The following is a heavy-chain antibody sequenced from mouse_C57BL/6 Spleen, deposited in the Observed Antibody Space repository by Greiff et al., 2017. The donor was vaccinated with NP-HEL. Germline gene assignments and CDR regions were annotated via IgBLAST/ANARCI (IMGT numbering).Heavy chain of an antibody. V-gene: IGHV1-69*01. J-gene: IGHJ1*03. CDR2: IDPSDSYT. Sequence: QVHVKQPGAELVMPGASVKLSCKASGYTFTSYWMHWVKQRPGQGLEWIGEIDPSDSYTNYNQKFKGKSTLTVDKSSSTAYMQLSSLTSEDSAVYYCARSGSSYPYWYFDVWGTGTTVTVSS. D-gene: IGHD1-1*01. CDR3: ARSGSSYPYWYFDV. CDR1: GYTFTSYW.